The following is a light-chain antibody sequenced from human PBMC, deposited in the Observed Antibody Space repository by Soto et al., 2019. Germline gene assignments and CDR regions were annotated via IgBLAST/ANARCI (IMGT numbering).Light chain of an antibody. V-gene: IGKV1-12*01. CDR1: QDINNW. CDR2: AAS. CDR3: QQANSFQLT. Sequence: DIQMTQSPSSVSASVGARVTITCRASQDINNWLAWYQQKPGKAPKLLLYAASTLQSGVPSRFSGSGSGTDFTLTISSLQPEDFATYSCQQANSFQLTFGGGTRVEIK. J-gene: IGKJ4*01.